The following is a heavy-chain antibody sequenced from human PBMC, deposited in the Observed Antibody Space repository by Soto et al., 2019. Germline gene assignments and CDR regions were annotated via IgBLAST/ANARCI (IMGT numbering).Heavy chain of an antibody. CDR1: GGSISSGGYS. Sequence: PSETLSLTCAVSGGSISSGGYSWSWIRQPPGKGLEWIGYIYHSGSTYYNPSLKSRVTISVDRSKNQFSLKLSSVTAADTAVYYCARAMVVAATFIDWFDPWGQGTLVTVSS. CDR2: IYHSGST. CDR3: ARAMVVAATFIDWFDP. V-gene: IGHV4-30-2*01. J-gene: IGHJ5*02. D-gene: IGHD2-15*01.